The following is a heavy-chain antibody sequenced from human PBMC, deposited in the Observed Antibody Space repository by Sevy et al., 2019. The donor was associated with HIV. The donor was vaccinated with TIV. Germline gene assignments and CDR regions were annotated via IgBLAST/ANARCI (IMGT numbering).Heavy chain of an antibody. D-gene: IGHD4-4*01. CDR2: IKSETDGGAA. CDR3: TTDLGFYSAK. CDR1: GITFSSAW. V-gene: IGHV3-15*01. J-gene: IGHJ4*02. Sequence: GGSLRLSCAASGITFSSAWMSWVRLVPGKGLEWLGRIKSETDGGAADYAAAVKGRFTISRDDSKETLYLQLNSLKTEDTAVYYCTTDLGFYSAKWGQGTLVTVSS.